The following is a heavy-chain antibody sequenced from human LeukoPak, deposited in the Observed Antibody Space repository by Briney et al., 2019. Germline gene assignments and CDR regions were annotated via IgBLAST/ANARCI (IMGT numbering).Heavy chain of an antibody. D-gene: IGHD2-2*01. CDR3: AKTYCSTTRCLSWGNDY. V-gene: IGHV3-23*01. CDR2: ISGSGTNT. CDR1: GFTFGIYA. Sequence: PGESLRLSCAASGFTFGIYAMSWVRQAPGKGLEWVSSISGSGTNTYYADSVKGRFTISRDTSRNTLYLQMSSLRAEDTAIYYCAKTYCSTTRCLSWGNDYWGQGTLVTVSS. J-gene: IGHJ4*02.